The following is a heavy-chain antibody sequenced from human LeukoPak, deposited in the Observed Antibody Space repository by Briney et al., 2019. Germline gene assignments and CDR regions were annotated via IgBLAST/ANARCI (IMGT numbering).Heavy chain of an antibody. CDR1: SGSITSYY. CDR2: IYSSGST. Sequence: PSETLSLTCSVSSGSITSYYWSWLRQPPGKTLEWIGSIYSSGSTYYNSSLQSRVIIIIDTPKNHFSLTLSSVTAADTAVYYCARSDGYGLVDIWGQGTMVTVSS. V-gene: IGHV4-4*09. D-gene: IGHD3-10*01. CDR3: ARSDGYGLVDI. J-gene: IGHJ3*02.